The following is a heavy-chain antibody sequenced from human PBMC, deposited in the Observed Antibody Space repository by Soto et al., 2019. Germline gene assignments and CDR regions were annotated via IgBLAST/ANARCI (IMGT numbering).Heavy chain of an antibody. J-gene: IGHJ4*02. CDR2: ISSSSCYI. Sequence: EVQLVESGGGLVKPGGSLRLSCAASGFTFSSYSMNWVRQAPGKGLEWVSSISSSSCYIYYADSVKGRFTISRDNAKNSLYLQMNSLRAEDTAVYYCARDSSSSPEPWGRDFDYWGQGTLVTVSS. D-gene: IGHD6-6*01. CDR1: GFTFSSYS. CDR3: ARDSSSSPEPWGRDFDY. V-gene: IGHV3-21*01.